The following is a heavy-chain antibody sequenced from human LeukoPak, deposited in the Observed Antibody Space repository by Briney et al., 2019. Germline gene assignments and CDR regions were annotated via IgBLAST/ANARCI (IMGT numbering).Heavy chain of an antibody. CDR3: ARDRPPGYYTRYYYYGMDV. D-gene: IGHD3-22*01. V-gene: IGHV4-31*03. Sequence: SETLSLTCTVSAGSIASYYCSWIRQHPGKGLEWIVYIYYSGSTYYNPSLKSRVTISVDTSKNQFSLKLSSVTAADTAVYYCARDRPPGYYTRYYYYGMDVWGQGTTVTVSS. J-gene: IGHJ6*02. CDR2: IYYSGST. CDR1: AGSIASYY.